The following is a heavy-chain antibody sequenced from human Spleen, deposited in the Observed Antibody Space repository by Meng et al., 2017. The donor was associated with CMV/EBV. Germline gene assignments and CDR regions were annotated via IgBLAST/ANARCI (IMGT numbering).Heavy chain of an antibody. Sequence: ETLSLTCTVSGGSISSYHWSWIRQPPGKGLEWIGYMYYSGRTNYNPSLKSRVTISVDTSKNQFSLKLSSVTAADTAVYYCAVAARRYYFDYWGQGTLVTVSS. D-gene: IGHD6-6*01. CDR2: MYYSGRT. CDR1: GGSISSYH. CDR3: AVAARRYYFDY. J-gene: IGHJ4*02. V-gene: IGHV4-59*12.